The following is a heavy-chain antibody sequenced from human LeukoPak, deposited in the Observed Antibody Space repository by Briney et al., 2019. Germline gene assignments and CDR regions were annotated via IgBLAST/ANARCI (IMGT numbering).Heavy chain of an antibody. CDR1: GYTFTSYD. Sequence: GASVKVSCKASGYTFTSYDINWLRQATGQGLGWMGWMNPNSGNTGYAQKFQGRVTMTRNTSISTAYMELSSLRAEDTAVYYCARASYDSSGYYYDYWGQGTLVTVSS. V-gene: IGHV1-8*01. CDR2: MNPNSGNT. CDR3: ARASYDSSGYYYDY. J-gene: IGHJ4*02. D-gene: IGHD3-22*01.